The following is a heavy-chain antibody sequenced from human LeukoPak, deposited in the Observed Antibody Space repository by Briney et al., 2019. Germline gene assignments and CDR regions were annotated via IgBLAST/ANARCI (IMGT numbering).Heavy chain of an antibody. V-gene: IGHV1-69*13. Sequence: SVKVSCKASGGTFSSYAISWVRQAPGQGLEWMGGIIPIFGTANYAQRFQGRVTITADESTSTAYMELSSLRSEDTAVYYCARCDSGWYYFDYWGQGTLVTVSS. J-gene: IGHJ4*02. CDR2: IIPIFGTA. D-gene: IGHD6-19*01. CDR3: ARCDSGWYYFDY. CDR1: GGTFSSYA.